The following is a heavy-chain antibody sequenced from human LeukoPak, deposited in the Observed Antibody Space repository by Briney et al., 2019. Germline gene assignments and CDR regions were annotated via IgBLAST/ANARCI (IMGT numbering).Heavy chain of an antibody. CDR3: ARAQGYYYDSSGYLRLFDY. CDR1: GGSFSGYY. J-gene: IGHJ4*02. V-gene: IGHV4-34*01. CDR2: INHSGST. D-gene: IGHD3-22*01. Sequence: PSETLSLTCAVFGGSFSGYYWSWIRQPPGKGLEWIGEINHSGSTNYNPSLKSRVTISVDTSKNQFSLKLSSVTAADTAVYYCARAQGYYYDSSGYLRLFDYWGQGTLVTVSS.